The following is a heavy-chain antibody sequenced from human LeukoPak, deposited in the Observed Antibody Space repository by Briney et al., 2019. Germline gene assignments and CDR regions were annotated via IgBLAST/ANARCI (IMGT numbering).Heavy chain of an antibody. CDR1: GGSISSSSYY. V-gene: IGHV4-39*07. Sequence: PSETLSLTCTVSGGSISSSSYYWGWIRQPPGKGLEWIGSIYYSGSTYYNPTLKSRVTISVDASKNQFSLKLSSVTAADTAVYYCARGSENGMDVWGQGTTVTVSS. CDR3: ARGSENGMDV. CDR2: IYYSGST. J-gene: IGHJ6*02.